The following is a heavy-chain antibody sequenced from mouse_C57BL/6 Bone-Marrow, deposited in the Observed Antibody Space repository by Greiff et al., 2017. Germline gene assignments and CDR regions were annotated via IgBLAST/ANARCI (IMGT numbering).Heavy chain of an antibody. CDR1: GFTFSDYY. CDR2: ISNGGGSN. Sequence: EVKLMESGGGLVQPGGSLKLSCAASGFTFSDYYMYWVRQTPETRLAWVAYISNGGGSNYYPDTVKGRFTISRDNAKNTLYLQMSRLKSEDTAMYYCARHGDYGKRYFAVWGTGTTVTVSS. J-gene: IGHJ1*03. CDR3: ARHGDYGKRYFAV. D-gene: IGHD2-1*01. V-gene: IGHV5-12*01.